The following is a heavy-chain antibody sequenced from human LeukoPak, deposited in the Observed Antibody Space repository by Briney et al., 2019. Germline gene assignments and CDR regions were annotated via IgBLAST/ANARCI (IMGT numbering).Heavy chain of an antibody. J-gene: IGHJ4*02. CDR1: GGSISSSAYH. CDR3: ARLWSTSCKGGSCPHQPNY. CDR2: INYGGNT. D-gene: IGHD2-15*01. Sequence: SETLSLTCTVSGGSISSSAYHWGWIRQPPGTGLEWLGTINYGGNTYYNLSLKSRVIRFLDTSKNQFSLKLSSVTAADTAVYYCARLWSTSCKGGSCPHQPNYWGQGTRVTVPS. V-gene: IGHV4-39*01.